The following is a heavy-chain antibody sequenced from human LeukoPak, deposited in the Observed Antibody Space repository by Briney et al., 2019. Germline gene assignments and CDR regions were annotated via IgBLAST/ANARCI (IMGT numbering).Heavy chain of an antibody. D-gene: IGHD4/OR15-4a*01. CDR2: IYPGDSET. V-gene: IGHV5-51*01. CDR3: ARFLDYGDHLGYFDN. J-gene: IGHJ4*02. Sequence: GESLKISCKGSGYSFTSYWIGWVRQMPGKGLEWMGIIYPGDSETIYSPSFQGQVTISADKSITTAYLQWSSLKASDSGRYYCARFLDYGDHLGYFDNWGQGALVTVSS. CDR1: GYSFTSYW.